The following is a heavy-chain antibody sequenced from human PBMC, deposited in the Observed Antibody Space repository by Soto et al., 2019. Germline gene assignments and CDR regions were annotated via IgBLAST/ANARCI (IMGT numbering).Heavy chain of an antibody. CDR1: GFFFIIYA. D-gene: IGHD5-12*01. Sequence: GGSLRLSCAASGFFFIIYAMSWVRQAPGKGLERVSSSSHNGGSTYYAESVKGRFTISRDNSKNTQYLQMDRLRAEDTAVYCFAKDRYINSVSGFDPWGQGTLVTVSS. V-gene: IGHV3-23*01. CDR2: SSHNGGST. J-gene: IGHJ5*02. CDR3: AKDRYINSVSGFDP.